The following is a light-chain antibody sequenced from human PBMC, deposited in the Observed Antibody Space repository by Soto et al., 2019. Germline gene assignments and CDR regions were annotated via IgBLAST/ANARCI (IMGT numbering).Light chain of an antibody. Sequence: QPVLTQPASVSGFPGQSITISCTGSRSDVGGYNYVSWYQQHPAKAPKMIIYDLTSRPSWVSYRFSGSKSGNTASLTISGLQAEDEADYYCSSFTTVNTFVVFGGGTKLTVL. CDR3: SSFTTVNTFVV. CDR1: RSDVGGYNY. J-gene: IGLJ3*02. V-gene: IGLV2-14*03. CDR2: DLT.